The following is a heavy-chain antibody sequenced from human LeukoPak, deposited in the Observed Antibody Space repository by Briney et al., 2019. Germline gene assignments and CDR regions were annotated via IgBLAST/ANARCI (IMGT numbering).Heavy chain of an antibody. D-gene: IGHD4-17*01. Sequence: GESLKISCKASGYSFTSYWIGWVRQVPGKGLEWMGVIYPGDSDTRYSPSFQGQVTISADKSISTAYLQWSSLKASDTAMYFCARPHTLDRTTKYYFDYWGQGTLVTVSS. CDR3: ARPHTLDRTTKYYFDY. CDR1: GYSFTSYW. CDR2: IYPGDSDT. V-gene: IGHV5-51*01. J-gene: IGHJ4*02.